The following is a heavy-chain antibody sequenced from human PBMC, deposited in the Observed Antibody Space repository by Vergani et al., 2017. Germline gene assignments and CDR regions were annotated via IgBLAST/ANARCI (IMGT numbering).Heavy chain of an antibody. Sequence: EVQLVESGGGLVQPGRFLRLTCAAPGFTFSRYAMSWVRQAPGKGLEWVSAISGSGGSTYYADSVKGRFTIARDNSKNTLYLQMNRLRAEDTAVYYWAKGVTPRGGKLELWGQGTLVTVSS. D-gene: IGHD2-15*01. J-gene: IGHJ4*02. CDR2: ISGSGGST. V-gene: IGHV3-23*04. CDR1: GFTFSRYA. CDR3: AKGVTPRGGKLEL.